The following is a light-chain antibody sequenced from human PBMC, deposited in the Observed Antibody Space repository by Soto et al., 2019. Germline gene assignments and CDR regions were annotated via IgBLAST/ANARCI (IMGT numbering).Light chain of an antibody. J-gene: IGLJ1*01. CDR2: GNT. Sequence: QSVLTQPPSVSGAPGQRVTISCSGSSSDIGAGFDVHWYQHLPGTAPKLLIYGNTNRSSGVPGRFSGSKSGTSASLVISGLQAEDEADYYCQSYENSRTGFYVFGTGTKV. CDR1: SSDIGAGFD. V-gene: IGLV1-40*01. CDR3: QSYENSRTGFYV.